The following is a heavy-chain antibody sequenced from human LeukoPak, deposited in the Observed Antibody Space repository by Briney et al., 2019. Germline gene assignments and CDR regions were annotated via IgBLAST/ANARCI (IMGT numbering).Heavy chain of an antibody. CDR1: GYTFTNYG. J-gene: IGHJ4*02. CDR3: ARDCIGCHGFDY. Sequence: ASVRVSCKASGYTFTNYGITWVRQAPGQGLEWMGWVSAYADNTNYVQKIQGRDTMTTDTSTSTAYMELRSLRSDDTAVYYCARDCIGCHGFDYWGQGTLVTVSS. V-gene: IGHV1-18*01. D-gene: IGHD2-15*01. CDR2: VSAYADNT.